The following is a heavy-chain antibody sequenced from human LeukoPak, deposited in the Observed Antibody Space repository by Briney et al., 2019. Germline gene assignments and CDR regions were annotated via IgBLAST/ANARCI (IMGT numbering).Heavy chain of an antibody. Sequence: SETLSLTCTVSGGSISTYYWSWIRQPPGKGLEWIGYIYYSGSTNYNPSLKSRVTISVDTSKNQFSLKLSSVTAADTAVYYCARVVPAAGAFDIWGQGTMVTVSS. D-gene: IGHD2-2*01. CDR1: GGSISTYY. V-gene: IGHV4-59*12. CDR3: ARVVPAAGAFDI. J-gene: IGHJ3*02. CDR2: IYYSGST.